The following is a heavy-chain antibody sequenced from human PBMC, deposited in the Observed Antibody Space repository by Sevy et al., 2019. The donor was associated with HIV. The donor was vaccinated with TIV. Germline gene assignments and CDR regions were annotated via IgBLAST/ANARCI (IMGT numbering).Heavy chain of an antibody. J-gene: IGHJ4*02. CDR1: GFTFDMYW. V-gene: IGHV3-7*03. CDR3: ARRYFDL. CDR2: IRQDGNEI. Sequence: GESLKISCDASGFTFDMYWMQWVRQAPGKGLGWVANIRQDGNEIYYAASVRGRFTISRDNAKGSLYLQMNNLRVEDTATYYCARRYFDLWGQGTLVTVSS.